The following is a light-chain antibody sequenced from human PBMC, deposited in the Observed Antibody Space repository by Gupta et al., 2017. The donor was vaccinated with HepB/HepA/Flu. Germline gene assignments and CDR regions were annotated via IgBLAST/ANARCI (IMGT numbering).Light chain of an antibody. Sequence: VALTQSPASLSVSPGERATLSCRASQSVGRNLAWYQQQPGQAPRLRIYGKSTRASGVPDRVSGSGSGTEFTLTINSRQSEDFAVYDCHQYKKWPPWTFGQGTKVEVK. CDR3: HQYKKWPPWT. CDR2: GKS. CDR1: QSVGRN. V-gene: IGKV3-15*01. J-gene: IGKJ1*01.